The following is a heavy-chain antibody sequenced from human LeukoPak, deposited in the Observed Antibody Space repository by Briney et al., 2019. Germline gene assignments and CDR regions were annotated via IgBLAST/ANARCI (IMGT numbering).Heavy chain of an antibody. J-gene: IGHJ3*02. CDR1: GGSISSSSYY. V-gene: IGHV3-66*01. CDR2: IYSGGST. D-gene: IGHD3-10*01. CDR3: ARDLGPYYYGSGSPDTCAFDI. Sequence: PSETLSLTCTVSGGSISSSSYYWGWIRQPPGKGLEWVSVIYSGGSTYYADSVKGRFTISRDNSKNTLYLQMSSLRAEDTAVYYCARDLGPYYYGSGSPDTCAFDIWGQGTMVTVSS.